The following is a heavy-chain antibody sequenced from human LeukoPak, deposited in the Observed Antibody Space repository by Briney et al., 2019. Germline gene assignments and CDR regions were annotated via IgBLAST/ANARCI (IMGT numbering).Heavy chain of an antibody. V-gene: IGHV3-33*01. D-gene: IGHD6-13*01. CDR3: ARDRGSAAAGTNRVVRLDY. Sequence: GRSLRLSCAASGFTFSSYGMHWVRQAPGKGLEWVAVIWYDGSNKYYADSVKGRFTISRDNSKNTLYLQRNSLRAEDTAVYYCARDRGSAAAGTNRVVRLDYWGQGTLVTVSS. CDR1: GFTFSSYG. J-gene: IGHJ4*02. CDR2: IWYDGSNK.